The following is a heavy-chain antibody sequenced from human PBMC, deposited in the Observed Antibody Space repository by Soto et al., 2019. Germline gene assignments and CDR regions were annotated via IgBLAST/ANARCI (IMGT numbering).Heavy chain of an antibody. V-gene: IGHV5-10-1*03. CDR2: IDPTQSHP. Sequence: EVQLVQSGAEVKKPGESLRISCKGSGYSFTNYWISWVRQMPGKGLEWMGRIDPTQSHPNYSPSFQGHVIISVDKSISTAYLQWNRLTASDTAMYYCARLGTSGLGDEYWGKGTPVTVSS. J-gene: IGHJ4*02. CDR1: GYSFTNYW. CDR3: ARLGTSGLGDEY. D-gene: IGHD6-25*01.